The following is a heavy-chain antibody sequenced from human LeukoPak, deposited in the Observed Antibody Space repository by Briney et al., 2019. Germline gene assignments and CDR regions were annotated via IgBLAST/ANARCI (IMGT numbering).Heavy chain of an antibody. J-gene: IGHJ4*02. CDR1: GGSISSSSYY. CDR3: ARDQGLTYYYGSGSYIVGYFDY. Sequence: AETLSLTCTVSGGSISSSSYYWGWIRQPPGKGLEWNGSTYYSGSTYYNPSLKSRVTISVDTSKNQFSLKLSSVTAADTAVYYCARDQGLTYYYGSGSYIVGYFDYWGQGTLVTVSS. V-gene: IGHV4-39*02. CDR2: TYYSGST. D-gene: IGHD3-10*01.